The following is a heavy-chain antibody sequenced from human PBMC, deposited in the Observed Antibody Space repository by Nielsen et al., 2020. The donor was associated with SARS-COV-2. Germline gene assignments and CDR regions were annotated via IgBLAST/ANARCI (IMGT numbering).Heavy chain of an antibody. CDR1: GFTFSSYS. CDR2: ISSSSSYI. CDR3: ARTMAMAGSGILSWEFDP. Sequence: GGSLRLSCAASGFTFSSYSMNWVRQAPGEGLEWVSSISSSSSYIYYADSVKGRFTISRDNAKNSLYLQMNSLRAEDTAVYYCARTMAMAGSGILSWEFDPWGQGTLVTVSS. D-gene: IGHD3-10*01. V-gene: IGHV3-21*01. J-gene: IGHJ5*02.